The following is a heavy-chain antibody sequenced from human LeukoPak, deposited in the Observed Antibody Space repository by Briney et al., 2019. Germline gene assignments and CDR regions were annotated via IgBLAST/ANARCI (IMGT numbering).Heavy chain of an antibody. CDR3: ARDWGYCSGDSCPTFAF. D-gene: IGHD2-15*01. CDR1: GFSLSTYG. CDR2: IRHDGSNT. Sequence: GGSLRFSCAASGFSLSTYGMHWLRQAPGKGLEWMAFIRHDGSNTYYADSVQGRFTISRDNFKNTLYLQMKSLTPGDTARFYCARDWGYCSGDSCPTFAFWGQGTLVTVSS. V-gene: IGHV3-30*02. J-gene: IGHJ4*02.